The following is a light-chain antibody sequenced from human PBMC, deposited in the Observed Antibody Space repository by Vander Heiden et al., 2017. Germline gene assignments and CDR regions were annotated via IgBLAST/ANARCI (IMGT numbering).Light chain of an antibody. J-gene: IGKJ1*01. Sequence: HRTQFPSSLSASVGDRVTITCRASQGIRNDLGWYQQKPGKAPKRLIYAASSLQSGVPSRYSGCGSGREFTLRIGILQPDDFATYYCRQHNSYPMTFGQGTKVEIK. CDR2: AAS. V-gene: IGKV1-17*01. CDR3: RQHNSYPMT. CDR1: QGIRND.